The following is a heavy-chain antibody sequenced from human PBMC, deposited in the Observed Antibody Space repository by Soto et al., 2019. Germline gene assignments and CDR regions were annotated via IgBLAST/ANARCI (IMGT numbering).Heavy chain of an antibody. CDR3: ARALYYYDNSGLAY. J-gene: IGHJ4*02. CDR1: GYTFTSYG. Sequence: QVRLEQSRTEVNKTGASVKVSCKASGYTFTSYGISWVRQAPGQGLEWMGWINIYSGDANYAQSFQDRVTMTRDTSTNTVYMEMRTLRSDDTAVHYCARALYYYDNSGLAYWGQGTLVTVSS. V-gene: IGHV1-18*01. CDR2: INIYSGDA. D-gene: IGHD3-22*01.